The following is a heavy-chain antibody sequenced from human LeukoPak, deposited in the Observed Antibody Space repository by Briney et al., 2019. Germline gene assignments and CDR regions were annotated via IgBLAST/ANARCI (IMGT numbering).Heavy chain of an antibody. CDR3: AKDLAAAGTGEIDY. D-gene: IGHD6-13*01. CDR2: ISWNSGSI. J-gene: IGHJ4*02. V-gene: IGHV3-9*01. CDR1: GFTFDDYA. Sequence: GGSLRLSCAASGFTFDDYAMHWVRQAPGKGLEWVSGISWNSGSIGYADSVKGRFTISRDNAKNSLYLQMNSLRAEDTALYYCAKDLAAAGTGEIDYWGQGTLVTVSS.